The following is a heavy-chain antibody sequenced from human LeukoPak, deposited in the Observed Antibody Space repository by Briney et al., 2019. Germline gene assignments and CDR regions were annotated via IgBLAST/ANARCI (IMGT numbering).Heavy chain of an antibody. J-gene: IGHJ3*01. CDR3: ARGGRAFDV. CDR2: IYHSGST. Sequence: SETLSLTCTVSGGSISSGGYYWSWIRQPPGKGLEWIGYIYHSGSTYYNPSLKSRVTISVDRSKNQFSLKLSSVTAADTSVYYCARGGRAFDVWGQGTLISVSP. CDR1: GGSISSGGYY. V-gene: IGHV4-30-2*01.